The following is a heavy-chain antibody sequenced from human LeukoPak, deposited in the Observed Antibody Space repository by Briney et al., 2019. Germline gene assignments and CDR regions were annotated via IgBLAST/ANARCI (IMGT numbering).Heavy chain of an antibody. CDR2: ISDDGSNK. Sequence: RRALRLSCTASGFTFSNYGMHWVRQAPGEGLDWVAIISDDGSNKYYADSVQGRVTISRDDSKNTLYLQVSSLRDEGTAVYYCAKDSGVIAGHWYFDLWGRGTLVSVSS. CDR1: GFTFSNYG. CDR3: AKDSGVIAGHWYFDL. D-gene: IGHD3-10*01. V-gene: IGHV3-30*18. J-gene: IGHJ2*01.